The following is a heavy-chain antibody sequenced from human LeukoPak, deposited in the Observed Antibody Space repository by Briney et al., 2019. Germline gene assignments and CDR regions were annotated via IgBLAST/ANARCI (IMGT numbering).Heavy chain of an antibody. Sequence: ASVKVSCKASGYTFTGYYMYWVRQAPGQGLEWMGWINPNSGGTNYAQKFQGGVTMTRDTSISTAYMELSWLRSDDTAVYYCAREGIAVADTNWFDPWGQGTLVTVSS. V-gene: IGHV1-2*02. CDR3: AREGIAVADTNWFDP. CDR1: GYTFTGYY. J-gene: IGHJ5*02. CDR2: INPNSGGT. D-gene: IGHD6-19*01.